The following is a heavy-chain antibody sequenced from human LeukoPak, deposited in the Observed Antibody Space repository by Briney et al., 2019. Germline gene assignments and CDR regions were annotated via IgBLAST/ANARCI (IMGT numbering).Heavy chain of an antibody. V-gene: IGHV1-69*05. CDR2: IIPIFGTA. CDR3: ARSKRPAPLYGDYHQGWFDY. D-gene: IGHD4-17*01. Sequence: SVKVSCKASGGTFSSYAISWVRQAPGQGLEWMGRIIPIFGTANSAQKFQGTVTITTDESTSTAYMELSSLRPEDTAVYYCARSKRPAPLYGDYHQGWFDYWGQGTLVTVFS. CDR1: GGTFSSYA. J-gene: IGHJ4*02.